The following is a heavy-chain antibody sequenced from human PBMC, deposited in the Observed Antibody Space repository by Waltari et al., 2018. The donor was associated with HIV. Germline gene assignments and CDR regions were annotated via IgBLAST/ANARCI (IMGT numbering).Heavy chain of an antibody. J-gene: IGHJ6*02. CDR3: ARGQAGIAAHYYYYGMDV. Sequence: GLEWMGWINPNSGGTNYAQKFQGRVTMTRDTSISTAYMELSRLRSDDTAVYYCARGQAGIAAHYYYYGMDVWGQGTTVTVSS. V-gene: IGHV1-2*02. D-gene: IGHD6-13*01. CDR2: INPNSGGT.